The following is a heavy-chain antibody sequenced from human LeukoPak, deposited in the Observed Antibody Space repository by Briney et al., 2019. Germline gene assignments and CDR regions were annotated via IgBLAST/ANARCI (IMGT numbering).Heavy chain of an antibody. J-gene: IGHJ3*02. CDR1: GFTFSSYA. CDR2: IKQGGSEK. D-gene: IGHD5-24*01. Sequence: GGSLRLSCAASGFTFSSYAMNWVRQAPGKGLEWVANIKQGGSEKYYVDSVKGRFTISRDNAKNSLYLQMNSLRAEDTAVYYCARVAWLQLVGAFDIWGQGTLVTVSS. V-gene: IGHV3-7*01. CDR3: ARVAWLQLVGAFDI.